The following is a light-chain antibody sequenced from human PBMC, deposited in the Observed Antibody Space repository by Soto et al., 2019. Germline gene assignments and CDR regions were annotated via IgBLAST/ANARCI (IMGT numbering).Light chain of an antibody. J-gene: IGLJ1*01. CDR3: SSYISSSTYV. Sequence: QSVLTQPASVSGSPGQSITISCTGTSSDVGGYNYVSWYQQHPGKAPKLMIYDVTNRPSGVSNRFSGSKSGNTASLTISGLQADDEADYYCSSYISSSTYVFGTGTKVTVL. CDR2: DVT. V-gene: IGLV2-14*01. CDR1: SSDVGGYNY.